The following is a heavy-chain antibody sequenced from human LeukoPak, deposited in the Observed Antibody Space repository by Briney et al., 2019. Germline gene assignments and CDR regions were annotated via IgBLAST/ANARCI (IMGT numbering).Heavy chain of an antibody. D-gene: IGHD3/OR15-3a*01. CDR1: GFTFSSHG. CDR3: VRDRDWGFDY. CDR2: IRYDGSSN. Sequence: PAGVSLRLSCAASGFTFSSHGMHWVRQAPGKGREWVTFIRYDGSSNYYGDSVKGRFTLSRDNFKNNLSLQMNSLRAEDTAVYYCVRDRDWGFDYWGQGTLVTVSS. J-gene: IGHJ4*02. V-gene: IGHV3-30*02.